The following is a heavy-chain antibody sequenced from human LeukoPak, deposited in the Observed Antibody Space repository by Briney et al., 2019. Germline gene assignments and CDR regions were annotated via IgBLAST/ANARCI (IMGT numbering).Heavy chain of an antibody. CDR3: ARDYGGHFDY. CDR1: GVSISSHY. J-gene: IGHJ4*02. V-gene: IGHV4-4*07. CDR2: LYTSGST. Sequence: PSETLSLTCTVSGVSISSHYWSWIRQPAGKGLEWIGRLYTSGSTYYNPSLKSRVTISVDTSKNQFSLKLSSVTAADTAVYYCARDYGGHFDYWGQGTLVTVSS. D-gene: IGHD4-23*01.